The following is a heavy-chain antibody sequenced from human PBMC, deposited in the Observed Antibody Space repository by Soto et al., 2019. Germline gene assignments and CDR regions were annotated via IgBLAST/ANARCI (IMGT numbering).Heavy chain of an antibody. CDR3: ARDHWRQYDSTWQYYGLDV. V-gene: IGHV4-59*11. Sequence: SETLSLTCTVSGGSISNHYWSWIRQPPGKGLEWIGYIYYNGNTNYSPSLKSRVTMSVDTSKNQISMRLSSVTAADTTVYYSARDHWRQYDSTWQYYGLDVWGQGTTVTVSS. D-gene: IGHD6-13*01. CDR2: IYYNGNT. CDR1: GGSISNHY. J-gene: IGHJ6*02.